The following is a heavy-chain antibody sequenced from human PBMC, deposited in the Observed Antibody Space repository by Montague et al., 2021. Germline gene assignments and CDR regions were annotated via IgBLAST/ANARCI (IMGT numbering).Heavy chain of an antibody. Sequence: SETVSLTCTVSGGSISSTSHYWDWIRQPPGKGLEWIGTFYSGGNTYYNPALKSRVSISADTSNNQFSLKLHSVTAADTAVYFCARARITGTTTPLDYWGQGALVIVSS. CDR3: ARARITGTTTPLDY. V-gene: IGHV4-39*01. CDR1: GGSISSTSHY. CDR2: FYSGGNT. D-gene: IGHD1/OR15-1a*01. J-gene: IGHJ4*02.